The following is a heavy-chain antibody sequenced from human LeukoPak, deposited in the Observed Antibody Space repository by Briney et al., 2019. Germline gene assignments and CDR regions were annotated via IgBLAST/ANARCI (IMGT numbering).Heavy chain of an antibody. Sequence: SETLSPTCTVSGGSISSDYWSWIRQPPGKGLEWIGYIFHTGSTNYNPSLRSRVTISLDASRDQFSLKLSSVTAADTAVYFCASALTTPDAFDIWGQGTRVTVSS. CDR3: ASALTTPDAFDI. CDR1: GGSISSDY. V-gene: IGHV4-59*01. D-gene: IGHD1-1*01. CDR2: IFHTGST. J-gene: IGHJ3*02.